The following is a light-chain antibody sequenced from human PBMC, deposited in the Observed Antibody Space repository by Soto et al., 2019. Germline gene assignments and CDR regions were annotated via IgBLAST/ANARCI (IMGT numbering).Light chain of an antibody. CDR1: NIGDKR. CDR2: YDS. CDR3: QVWDIMTDNYV. Sequence: SYELTQPPSVSAAPEKTATITCGGTNIGDKRVHWYRQKPGQAPVLLISYDSDRPSGIPERFSGSNSGNTATLTISRVEAGDEADYYCQVWDIMTDNYVFGGGTKLTVL. J-gene: IGLJ1*01. V-gene: IGLV3-21*04.